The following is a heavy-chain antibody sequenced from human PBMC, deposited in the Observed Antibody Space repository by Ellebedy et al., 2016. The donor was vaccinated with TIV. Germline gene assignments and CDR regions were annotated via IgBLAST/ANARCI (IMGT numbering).Heavy chain of an antibody. Sequence: GGSLRLXXAASGFTVSSNYMSWVRQAPGKGLEWVSVIYSGGSTYYADSVKGRFTISRDNSKNTLYLQMNSLRAEDTAVYYCANLREGAGWNDEYRPVDYWGQGTLVTVSS. V-gene: IGHV3-53*01. CDR2: IYSGGST. CDR1: GFTVSSNY. J-gene: IGHJ4*02. D-gene: IGHD1-1*01. CDR3: ANLREGAGWNDEYRPVDY.